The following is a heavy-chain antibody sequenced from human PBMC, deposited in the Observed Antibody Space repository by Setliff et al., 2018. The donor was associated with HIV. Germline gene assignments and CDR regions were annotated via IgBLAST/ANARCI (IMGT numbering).Heavy chain of an antibody. CDR3: ARGRRHPRYSSGWWYYYYGMDV. CDR2: INHSGST. V-gene: IGHV4-34*01. Sequence: PSETLSLTCAVYGGSFSGYYWSWIRQPPGKGLEWIGEINHSGSTNYNPSLKSRVTISVDTSKNQFSLKLSSVTAADTAVYYCARGRRHPRYSSGWWYYYYGMDVWGQGTTVTVSS. CDR1: GGSFSGYY. D-gene: IGHD6-19*01. J-gene: IGHJ6*02.